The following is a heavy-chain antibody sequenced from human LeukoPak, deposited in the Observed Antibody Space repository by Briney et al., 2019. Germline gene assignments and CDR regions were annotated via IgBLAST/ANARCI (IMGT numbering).Heavy chain of an antibody. J-gene: IGHJ5*02. CDR1: GYSISSGYY. V-gene: IGHV4-38-2*02. Sequence: PSETLSLTCTVSGYSISSGYYWGWIRQPPGKGLEWIGSIYHSGSTYYSPSLKSRVTISVDTSKNQFSLKLSSVTAADTAVYYCARGFKAGYSAARRPNSYNWFDPWGQGTLVTVSS. CDR3: ARGFKAGYSAARRPNSYNWFDP. CDR2: IYHSGST. D-gene: IGHD6-6*01.